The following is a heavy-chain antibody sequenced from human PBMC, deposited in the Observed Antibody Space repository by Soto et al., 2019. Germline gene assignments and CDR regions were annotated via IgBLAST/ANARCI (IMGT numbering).Heavy chain of an antibody. CDR2: ISGHGDAT. D-gene: IGHD3-10*01. J-gene: IGHJ4*02. CDR3: ANSRVSMVRGLIIVPNY. Sequence: GGSLRLSCAASGFPFTGYAMSWVRQAPGKGLEWVSAISGHGDATFYADSVKGRFTISRDNSKNTLYLHMNSLRAEDTALYYCANSRVSMVRGLIIVPNYWGQGTLVTVSS. CDR1: GFPFTGYA. V-gene: IGHV3-23*01.